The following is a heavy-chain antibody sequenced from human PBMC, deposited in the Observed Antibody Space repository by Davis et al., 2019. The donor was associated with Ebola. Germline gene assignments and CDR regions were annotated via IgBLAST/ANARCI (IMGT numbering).Heavy chain of an antibody. V-gene: IGHV1-69*13. J-gene: IGHJ3*02. CDR3: TTVEYQLLYPDAFDI. D-gene: IGHD2-2*02. CDR2: IIPIFGTT. Sequence: SVKVSCKASGGTFSSYAISWVRQAPGQGLEWMGGIIPIFGTTNYAQKFQGRVTITADESTSTAYMELNSLKTEDTAVYYCTTVEYQLLYPDAFDIWGQGTMVTVSS. CDR1: GGTFSSYA.